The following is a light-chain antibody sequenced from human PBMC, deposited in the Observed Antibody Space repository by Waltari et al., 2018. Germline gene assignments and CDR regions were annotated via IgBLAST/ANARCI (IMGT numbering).Light chain of an antibody. CDR2: WAS. CDR1: QSVLYSSNNKNY. Sequence: DIVMTQSPDSLAVSLGERATINCKSSQSVLYSSNNKNYLAWYQQKPGQPPKLLIHWASIRESGVPDRFGGSGSGTDFTLTISSLQAEDVAVYFCQQYFGIPLTFGGGTKVEIK. V-gene: IGKV4-1*01. J-gene: IGKJ4*01. CDR3: QQYFGIPLT.